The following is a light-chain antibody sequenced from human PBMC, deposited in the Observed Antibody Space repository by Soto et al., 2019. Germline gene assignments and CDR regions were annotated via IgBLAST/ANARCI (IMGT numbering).Light chain of an antibody. V-gene: IGKV1-12*01. CDR3: QQTNSFPRT. J-gene: IGKJ1*01. Sequence: DIRMTQSPSSVSASVGDSVTITCRASQDISSWLAWYQQKPGKAPNLLIYAASSLQSGVPSRFSGSGSGTDFTLTINSLQPGDIAIYYCQQTNSFPRTFGQGTKVDIK. CDR1: QDISSW. CDR2: AAS.